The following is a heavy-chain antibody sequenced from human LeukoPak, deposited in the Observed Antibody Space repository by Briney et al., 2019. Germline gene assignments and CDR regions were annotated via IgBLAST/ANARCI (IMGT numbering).Heavy chain of an antibody. CDR1: GYTFTGYY. Sequence: GASMKVSCKASGYTFTGYYMHWVRQAPGQGLEWMGWINTNTGNPTYAQGFTGRFVFSLDTSVSTAYLQISSLKAEDTAVYYCARSFRVTTVTLGTRFDPWGQGTLVTVSS. CDR3: ARSFRVTTVTLGTRFDP. J-gene: IGHJ5*02. V-gene: IGHV7-4-1*02. D-gene: IGHD4-11*01. CDR2: INTNTGNP.